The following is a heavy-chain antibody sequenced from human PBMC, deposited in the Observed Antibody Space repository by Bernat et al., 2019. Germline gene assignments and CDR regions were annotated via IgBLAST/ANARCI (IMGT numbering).Heavy chain of an antibody. V-gene: IGHV3-7*01. CDR1: GFTFSSYW. CDR3: ARDRLVTGTTAGFDY. D-gene: IGHD6-19*01. J-gene: IGHJ4*02. Sequence: EVQLVESGGGLVQPGGSLRLSCAASGFTFSSYWMSWVRQAPGKGLEWVANIKQDGSEKYYVDSVKGRFTIARDNAKNSLYLQMNSLRAEDTAVYYCARDRLVTGTTAGFDYWGQGTLVTVSS. CDR2: IKQDGSEK.